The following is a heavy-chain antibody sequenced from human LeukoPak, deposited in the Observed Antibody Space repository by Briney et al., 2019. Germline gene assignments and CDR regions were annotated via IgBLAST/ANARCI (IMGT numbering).Heavy chain of an antibody. CDR3: ARGGLGDYYDSSGYYY. D-gene: IGHD3-22*01. J-gene: IGHJ4*02. CDR2: ISSSAGTI. CDR1: GFTFSSYE. V-gene: IGHV3-48*03. Sequence: GGSLRLSCAASGFTFSSYEMNWVRQAPGKGLEWVSYISSSAGTIYYTESVKGRFTISRDNAKNSLYLQMTSLRAEDTAVYYCARGGLGDYYDSSGYYYWGQGTLVTVSS.